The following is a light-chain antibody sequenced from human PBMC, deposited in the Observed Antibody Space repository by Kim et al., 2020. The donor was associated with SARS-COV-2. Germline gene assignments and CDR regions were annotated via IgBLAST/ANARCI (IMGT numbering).Light chain of an antibody. J-gene: IGKJ4*01. V-gene: IGKV4-1*01. CDR2: WAS. CDR3: QQYYTTPPT. Sequence: ATITCKSSQSVLYSSNNKNYLAWYQQKPGQPPKLLVYWASTRESGVPDRFSGSGSGTDFTLTISSLQAEDVAVYYCQQYYTTPPTFGGGTKVDIK. CDR1: QSVLYSSNNKNY.